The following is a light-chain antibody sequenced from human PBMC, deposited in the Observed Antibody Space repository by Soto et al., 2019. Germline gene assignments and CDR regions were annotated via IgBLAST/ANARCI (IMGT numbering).Light chain of an antibody. CDR1: QSVSRY. J-gene: IGKJ2*01. CDR2: DAS. Sequence: EIVLTQSPATLSLSPGERTTLSCRASQSVSRYLAWYQQKPGQAPRLLIYDASNRATGIPARFSGSGSGTDFTLTISSLEPEDVAVYYCQQYNNWPPYTFGQGTKVDIK. CDR3: QQYNNWPPYT. V-gene: IGKV3-11*01.